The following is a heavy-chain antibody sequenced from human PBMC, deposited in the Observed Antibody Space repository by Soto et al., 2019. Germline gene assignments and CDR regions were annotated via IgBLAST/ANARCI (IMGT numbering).Heavy chain of an antibody. CDR1: GYTFTIHK. CDR3: ARDAAFAFVVGATTIADF. V-gene: IGHV1-46*01. CDR2: TDPSGGHT. Sequence: QVQLVQSGSEVKKAGASVRVSCTASGYTFTIHKMHWVRQAPGQALEWMGLTDPSGGHTTYAQKFQGRVSMTGDTSTDTVYLGLSSLRSEDTAVYYCARDAAFAFVVGATTIADFWGQGTLVTVSS. J-gene: IGHJ4*02. D-gene: IGHD1-26*01.